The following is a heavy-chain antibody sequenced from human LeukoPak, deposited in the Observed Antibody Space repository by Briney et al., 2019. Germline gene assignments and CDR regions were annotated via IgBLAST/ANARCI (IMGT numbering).Heavy chain of an antibody. Sequence: GGSLRLSCAGSGFTFSSYSMTWVCQAPGKGLEWVSSITRSSIYTYYADSVKGRFTISRDNAKKSLYLQMNSLRAEDTAVYYCVRALYDGSGYYSHFDYWGQGTLVTVSS. CDR1: GFTFSSYS. D-gene: IGHD3-22*01. CDR3: VRALYDGSGYYSHFDY. J-gene: IGHJ4*02. V-gene: IGHV3-21*01. CDR2: ITRSSIYT.